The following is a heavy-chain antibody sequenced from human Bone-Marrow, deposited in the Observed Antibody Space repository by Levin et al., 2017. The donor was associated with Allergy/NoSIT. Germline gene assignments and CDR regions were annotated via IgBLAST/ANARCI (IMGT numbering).Heavy chain of an antibody. CDR1: GYTFTDYY. D-gene: IGHD3-22*01. CDR2: INPNSGGT. CDR3: ARDPDYYDRAFDI. Sequence: GGSLRLSCKASGYTFTDYYMNWVRQAPGQGLEWMGWINPNSGGTNYAQTFQGRVTMTRDTSISTAYMELSGLRSDDTAVYYCARDPDYYDRAFDIWGQGTMVTVSS. J-gene: IGHJ3*02. V-gene: IGHV1-2*02.